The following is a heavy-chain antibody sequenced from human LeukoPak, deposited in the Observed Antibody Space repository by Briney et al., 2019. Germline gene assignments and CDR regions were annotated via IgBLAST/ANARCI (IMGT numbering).Heavy chain of an antibody. CDR1: GYTFTGYY. D-gene: IGHD2-2*01. V-gene: IGHV1-2*02. J-gene: IGHJ3*02. CDR2: INPNSGGT. CDR3: ASWSWDIVVVPAAPDDAFDI. Sequence: ALVKVSCKASGYTFTGYYMHWVRQPPGQGLEWMGWINPNSGGTNYAQKFQGRVTMTRDTSISTAYMELSRLRSDDTAVYYCASWSWDIVVVPAAPDDAFDIWGQGTMVTVSS.